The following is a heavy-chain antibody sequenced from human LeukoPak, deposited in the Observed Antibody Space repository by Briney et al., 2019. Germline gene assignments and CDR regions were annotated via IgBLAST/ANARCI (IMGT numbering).Heavy chain of an antibody. Sequence: PGGSLRLSCAASGFTFSSYAMSWVRQAPGKGLEWVSAISGSGGSTYYADSVKGRFTISRDNSKNTLYLQMNSLRAEDTAVYYCAKGSAAGFAYYYMDVWGKGTTVTVSS. CDR1: GFTFSSYA. CDR2: ISGSGGST. J-gene: IGHJ6*03. D-gene: IGHD6-13*01. CDR3: AKGSAAGFAYYYMDV. V-gene: IGHV3-23*01.